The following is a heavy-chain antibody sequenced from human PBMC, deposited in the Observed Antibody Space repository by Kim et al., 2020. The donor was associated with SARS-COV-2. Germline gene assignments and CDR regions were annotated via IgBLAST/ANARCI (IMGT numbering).Heavy chain of an antibody. CDR2: IWSNEVIT. CDR1: GFSFNSYA. CDR3: AREVAGNCDF. Sequence: GGSLRLSCAASGFSFNSYAMHWVRQAPGKGLEWVAVIWSNEVITYYADSVKGRFTVSRDNSKSTLYLHMNTVRAEDTAVYFCAREVAGNCDFWGQGTLVTVSP. J-gene: IGHJ4*02. V-gene: IGHV3-33*01. D-gene: IGHD6-19*01.